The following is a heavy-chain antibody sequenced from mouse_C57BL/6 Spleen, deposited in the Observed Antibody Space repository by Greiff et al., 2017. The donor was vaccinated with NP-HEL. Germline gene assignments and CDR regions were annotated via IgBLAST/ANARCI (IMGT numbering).Heavy chain of an antibody. CDR1: GFTFTDYY. D-gene: IGHD1-1*01. V-gene: IGHV7-3*01. CDR3: ARSTVVATRAMDY. CDR2: IRNKANGYTT. Sequence: EVKVVESGGGLVQPGGSLSLSCAASGFTFTDYYMSWVRQPPGKALEWLGFIRNKANGYTTEYSASVKVRFTISRDNSQSILYLQMNALRAEDSATYYCARSTVVATRAMDYWGQGTSVTVSS. J-gene: IGHJ4*01.